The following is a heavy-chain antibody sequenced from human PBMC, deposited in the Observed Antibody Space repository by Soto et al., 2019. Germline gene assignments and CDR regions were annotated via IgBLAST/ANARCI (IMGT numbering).Heavy chain of an antibody. CDR2: IHYSGNT. V-gene: IGHV4-59*08. J-gene: IGHJ4*01. D-gene: IGHD3-3*01. CDR1: GGSISNYY. Sequence: SETLSLACTVSGGSISNYYWSWIRQPPEKGLEWIGYIHYSGNTKYNPSLKSRVTIPADTSKDQFSLKLTSVTAADTAVYYCARGHYDFWSGYCAIIDYWGQGTLVTGSS. CDR3: ARGHYDFWSGYCAIIDY.